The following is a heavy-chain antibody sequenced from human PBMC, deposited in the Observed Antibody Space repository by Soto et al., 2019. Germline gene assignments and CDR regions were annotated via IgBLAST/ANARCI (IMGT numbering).Heavy chain of an antibody. J-gene: IGHJ4*02. CDR2: IFHDGYI. CDR1: GGSISGSPYY. Sequence: QVQLQESGPGLVMPSETLSLTCSVSGGSISGSPYYWGWIRQPPGKRLEWIGSIFHDGYIVYTPSLKSRVTISVDTSKNQFSLKLTSVAAADTAIYFCARLQTAVPHYWGQGILVTVSS. CDR3: ARLQTAVPHY. V-gene: IGHV4-39*01. D-gene: IGHD6-13*01.